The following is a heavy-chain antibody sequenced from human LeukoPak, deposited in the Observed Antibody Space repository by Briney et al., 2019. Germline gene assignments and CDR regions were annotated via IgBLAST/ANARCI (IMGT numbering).Heavy chain of an antibody. CDR3: ARPSGYYHAFDI. Sequence: ASVKVSCKASGYTFTSYGISWVRQAPGQGLEWMGWISAYNGNTNYAQKLQDRVTMTTDTSTTTAYMELRSLRSDDTAVYYCARPSGYYHAFDIWGQGTMVTVSS. D-gene: IGHD3-22*01. CDR2: ISAYNGNT. CDR1: GYTFTSYG. J-gene: IGHJ3*02. V-gene: IGHV1-18*01.